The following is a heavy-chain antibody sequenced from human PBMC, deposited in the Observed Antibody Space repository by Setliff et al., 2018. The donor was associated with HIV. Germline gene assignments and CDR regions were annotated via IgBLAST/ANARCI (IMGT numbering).Heavy chain of an antibody. J-gene: IGHJ1*01. CDR1: GGSISSYY. CDR2: IYSSGST. D-gene: IGHD2-15*01. CDR3: ARDPYCSGDGCFRYYQH. V-gene: IGHV4-4*07. Sequence: SETLSLTCTVSGGSISSYYGSWIRQSAGRALEWIGRIYSSGSTNYNPSLKSRVKMSIDTSKNQFSLKLSSVTAADTAVYFCARDPYCSGDGCFRYYQHWGRGTLVTVSS.